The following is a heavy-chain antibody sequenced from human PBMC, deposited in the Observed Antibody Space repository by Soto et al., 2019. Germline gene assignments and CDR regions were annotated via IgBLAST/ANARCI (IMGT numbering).Heavy chain of an antibody. CDR2: ISGSGDST. V-gene: IGHV3-23*01. Sequence: GGSLRLSCAASGFTFSNYAMSWVRQAPGKGLEWVSDISGSGDSTNYADFVKGRFTISRDNSKNTLSMQMNSLRAEDTALYYCAKKDVPVVVAATRAFFDYWGRGTLVTVSS. CDR3: AKKDVPVVVAATRAFFDY. J-gene: IGHJ4*02. CDR1: GFTFSNYA. D-gene: IGHD2-15*01.